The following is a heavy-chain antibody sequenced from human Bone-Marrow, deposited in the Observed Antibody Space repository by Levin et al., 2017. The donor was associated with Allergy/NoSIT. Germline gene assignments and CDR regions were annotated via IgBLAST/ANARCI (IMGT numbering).Heavy chain of an antibody. CDR1: GGSISSYY. V-gene: IGHV4-59*01. Sequence: PSQTLSLTCTVSGGSISSYYWSWIRQPPGKGLEWIGYIYYSGSTNYNPSLKSRVTISVDTSKNQFSLKLSSVTAADTAVYYCARDRVVVAATVPYYYYYGMDVWGQGTTVTVSS. CDR3: ARDRVVVAATVPYYYYYGMDV. CDR2: IYYSGST. D-gene: IGHD2-15*01. J-gene: IGHJ6*02.